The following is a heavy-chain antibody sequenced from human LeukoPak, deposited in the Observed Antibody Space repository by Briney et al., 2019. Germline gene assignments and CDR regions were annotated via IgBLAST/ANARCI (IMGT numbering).Heavy chain of an antibody. J-gene: IGHJ3*02. D-gene: IGHD6-13*01. CDR1: GFTFSSSW. CDR2: ISSSSSYI. V-gene: IGHV3-21*01. Sequence: PGGSLRLSCAASGFTFSSSWMNWVRQAPGKGLEWVSSISSSSSYIYYADSVKGRFTISRDNAKNSLYLQMNSLRAEDTAVYYCARDLWAAAGTDAFDIWGQGTMVTVSS. CDR3: ARDLWAAAGTDAFDI.